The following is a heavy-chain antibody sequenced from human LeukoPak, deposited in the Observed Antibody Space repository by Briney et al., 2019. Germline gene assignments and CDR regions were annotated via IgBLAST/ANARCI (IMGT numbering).Heavy chain of an antibody. D-gene: IGHD3-22*01. CDR2: IQYDGTHK. V-gene: IGHV3-7*01. CDR3: ASSHDSSGND. Sequence: GGSLRLSCVASGLSFSSYWMAWVRQAPGKGLEWVANIQYDGTHKFYADSVKGRFTISRDNAKNSLFLEMISLRADDTAVYFCASSHDSSGNDWGQGTLVTVSS. CDR1: GLSFSSYW. J-gene: IGHJ4*02.